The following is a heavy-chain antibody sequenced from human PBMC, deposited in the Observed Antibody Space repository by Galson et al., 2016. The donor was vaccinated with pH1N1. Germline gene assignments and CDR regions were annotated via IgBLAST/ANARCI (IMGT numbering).Heavy chain of an antibody. CDR3: VRDHDYDGSDPSHYYYGLDV. CDR1: GFTFSNYL. CDR2: IKQDGSEK. V-gene: IGHV3-7*01. D-gene: IGHD4-23*01. Sequence: SLRLSCAASGFTFSNYLMSWVRQAPGKGLEWVANIKQDGSEKYYVDSVKGRFTISRDNAKNSLFLQLNSLRAGDTAVYFCVRDHDYDGSDPSHYYYGLDVWGQGTTVTVSS. J-gene: IGHJ6*02.